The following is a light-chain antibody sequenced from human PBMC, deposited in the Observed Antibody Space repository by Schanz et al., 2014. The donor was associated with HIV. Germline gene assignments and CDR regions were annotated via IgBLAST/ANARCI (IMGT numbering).Light chain of an antibody. CDR3: GSYSSGDSHWV. CDR2: DVD. CDR1: SSDVGGYKY. Sequence: QSALSQPASVSGSPGQSITISCTGTSSDVGGYKYPSWYQHYPGKAPKLIIFDVDNRPSGVSWRFSASKSGNTASLTISGLQAEDEADYYCGSYSSGDSHWVFGGGTKLTVL. J-gene: IGLJ3*02. V-gene: IGLV2-14*03.